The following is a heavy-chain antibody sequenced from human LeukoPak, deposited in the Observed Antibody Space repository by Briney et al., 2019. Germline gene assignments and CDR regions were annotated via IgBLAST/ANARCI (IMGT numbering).Heavy chain of an antibody. CDR3: ARDLSKTRGYYYYYMDV. Sequence: GGSLRLSCAASGFTFNTYSMNWVRQAPGKGLEWVSYISSGSSAIYYADSVRGRFTISRDNAKNSLFLQMNSLRAEDTAVYYCARDLSKTRGYYYYYMDVWGKGTTVTVSS. D-gene: IGHD1-1*01. J-gene: IGHJ6*03. V-gene: IGHV3-48*01. CDR1: GFTFNTYS. CDR2: ISSGSSAI.